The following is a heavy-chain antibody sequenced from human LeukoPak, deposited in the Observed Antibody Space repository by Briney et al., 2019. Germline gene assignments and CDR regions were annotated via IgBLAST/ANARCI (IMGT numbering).Heavy chain of an antibody. CDR1: GCSFSNYA. CDR2: MTGSGGIR. Sequence: GGSLRLSCAASGCSFSNYAMNWVRQAPGKGLQWVSTMTGSGGIRNYADSVKGRFTISRDNSQSTLFLQMNSLRAEDTAMYYCARDGYNYTSHNNDGFDIWGQGTMVTVSS. D-gene: IGHD5-12*01. CDR3: ARDGYNYTSHNNDGFDI. V-gene: IGHV3-23*01. J-gene: IGHJ3*02.